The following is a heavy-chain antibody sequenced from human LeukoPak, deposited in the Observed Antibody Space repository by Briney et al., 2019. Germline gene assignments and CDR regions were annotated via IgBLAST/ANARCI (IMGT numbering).Heavy chain of an antibody. CDR3: ATGTGYYYDR. CDR1: GFTFSSYA. Sequence: GGSLRLSCAASGFTFSSYAMHWVRQAPGKGLEWVAVISYDGSNKYYADSVKGRFTISRDNSKNTSYLQMNSLRAEDTAVYYCATGTGYYYDRWGQGTLVTVAS. J-gene: IGHJ4*02. CDR2: ISYDGSNK. D-gene: IGHD3-9*01. V-gene: IGHV3-30-3*01.